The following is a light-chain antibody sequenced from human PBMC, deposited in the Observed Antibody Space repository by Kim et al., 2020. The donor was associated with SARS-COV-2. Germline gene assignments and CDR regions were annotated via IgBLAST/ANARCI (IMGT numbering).Light chain of an antibody. Sequence: SVALGKTARITCGGNSMGSKNVHWYKQKPGQAPVLVIYRDSNRPSGIPERFSGSNSGNTATLTISRAQAGDEAYYYCQVWDSSTAVFGGGTQLTVL. CDR1: SMGSKN. J-gene: IGLJ3*02. CDR3: QVWDSSTAV. CDR2: RDS. V-gene: IGLV3-9*01.